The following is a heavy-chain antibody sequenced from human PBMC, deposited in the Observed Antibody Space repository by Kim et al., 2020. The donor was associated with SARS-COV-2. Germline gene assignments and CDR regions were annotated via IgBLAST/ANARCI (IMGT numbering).Heavy chain of an antibody. D-gene: IGHD3-3*01. V-gene: IGHV4-39*01. Sequence: SETLSLTCTVSGGSISSSSYYWGWIRQPPGKGLEWIGSIYYSGSTYYNPSLTSRVTISVDTSKNQFSLKLRSVTAADTAVYYCERHSDWWSYYDFWSGYNWFDPWGQGTLVTVSS. CDR2: IYYSGST. CDR3: ERHSDWWSYYDFWSGYNWFDP. CDR1: GGSISSSSYY. J-gene: IGHJ5*02.